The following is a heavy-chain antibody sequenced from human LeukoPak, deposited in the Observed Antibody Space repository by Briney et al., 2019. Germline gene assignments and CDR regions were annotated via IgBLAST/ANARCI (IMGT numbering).Heavy chain of an antibody. CDR2: INHSGST. CDR1: GGSFSGYY. CDR3: ARDRKIKFPARRGFDY. D-gene: IGHD6-6*01. Sequence: SETLSLTCAVYGGSFSGYYWSWIRQPPGKGLEWIGEINHSGSTNYNPSLKSRVTISVDTSKNQFSLKLSSVTAADTAVYYCARDRKIKFPARRGFDYWGQGTLVTISS. J-gene: IGHJ4*02. V-gene: IGHV4-34*01.